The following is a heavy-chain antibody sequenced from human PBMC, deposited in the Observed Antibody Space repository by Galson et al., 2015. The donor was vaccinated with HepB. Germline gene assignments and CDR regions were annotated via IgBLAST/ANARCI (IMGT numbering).Heavy chain of an antibody. CDR3: ARPASSSYYSSSGMDV. CDR2: IIPIFGTA. Sequence: SVKVSCKASGGTFSSYAISWVRQAPGQGLEWMGGIIPIFGTANYAQKFQGRVTITADASTNTAYMELSSLRSEDTAVYYCARPASSSYYSSSGMDVCGPRTTDTVSS. V-gene: IGHV1-69*13. CDR1: GGTFSSYA. J-gene: IGHJ6*02.